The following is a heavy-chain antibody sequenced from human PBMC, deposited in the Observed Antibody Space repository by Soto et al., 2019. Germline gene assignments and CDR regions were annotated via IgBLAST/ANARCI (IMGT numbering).Heavy chain of an antibody. CDR2: ISYDGSNK. CDR1: GFTFSSYG. Sequence: QVQLVESGGGVVQPGRSLRLSCAASGFTFSSYGMHWVRQAPGKGLEWVAVISYDGSNKYYADSVKGRFTISRDNSKYTLYLQMNSLRAEDTAVYYCAKRQYCSGGSCYYYYYGMDVWGQGTTVTVSS. CDR3: AKRQYCSGGSCYYYYYGMDV. D-gene: IGHD2-15*01. V-gene: IGHV3-30*18. J-gene: IGHJ6*02.